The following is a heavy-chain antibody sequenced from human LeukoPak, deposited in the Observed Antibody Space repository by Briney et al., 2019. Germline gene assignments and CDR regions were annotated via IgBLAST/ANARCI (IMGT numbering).Heavy chain of an antibody. CDR3: IVIVPDDAFDI. Sequence: PSETLSLTCSVSGGSLSSSNYYWGWIRQSPGKGLEWIGSVHYSGSSYYNPSLKSRVTIFVDTPKNQLSLKLSSVTAAHTAVYFRIVIVPDDAFDIWGQGTMVTVSS. D-gene: IGHD3-22*01. V-gene: IGHV4-39*01. J-gene: IGHJ3*02. CDR2: VHYSGSS. CDR1: GGSLSSSNYY.